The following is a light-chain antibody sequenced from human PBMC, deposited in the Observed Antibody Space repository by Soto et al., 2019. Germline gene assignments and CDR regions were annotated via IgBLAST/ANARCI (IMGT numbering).Light chain of an antibody. CDR3: QHYNSYSEA. CDR2: KAS. CDR1: QTISSW. Sequence: IQMTQSHSTLSGSVGERVPLTCRASQTISSWLAWYQQKPGKAPKLLIYKASTLKSGVPSRFSGSGSGTEFTLTISSLQPDDFATYYCQHYNSYSEAFGQGTKVDI. J-gene: IGKJ1*01. V-gene: IGKV1-5*03.